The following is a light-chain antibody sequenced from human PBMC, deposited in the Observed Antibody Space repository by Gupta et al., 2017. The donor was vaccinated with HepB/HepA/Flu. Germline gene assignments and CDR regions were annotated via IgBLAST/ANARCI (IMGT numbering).Light chain of an antibody. CDR2: EVD. V-gene: IGLV2-18*02. CDR3: SSYTTSNTYV. Sequence: QSALTQPPSVSGSPGQSVTISCTGTSSAIGSYTRVSCYQQSPGTAPNLIIYEVDSRPSGVPDRFSGSKSGNTASLTISGLQTEDEADYYCSSYTTSNTYVFGIGTKVTVL. J-gene: IGLJ1*01. CDR1: SSAIGSYTR.